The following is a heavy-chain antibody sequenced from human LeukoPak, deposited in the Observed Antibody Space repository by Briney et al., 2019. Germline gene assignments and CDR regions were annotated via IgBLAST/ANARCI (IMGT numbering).Heavy chain of an antibody. D-gene: IGHD6-19*01. V-gene: IGHV1-3*01. CDR3: ARAGECSGWYYSYFDY. J-gene: IGHJ4*02. Sequence: ASVKVSCKASGYTFTSYAMHWVRQAPGQRLEWMGWINAGNGNTKYSQKFQGRVTTTRDTSASTAYMELSSLRSEDTAVYYCARAGECSGWYYSYFDYWGQGTLVTVSS. CDR2: INAGNGNT. CDR1: GYTFTSYA.